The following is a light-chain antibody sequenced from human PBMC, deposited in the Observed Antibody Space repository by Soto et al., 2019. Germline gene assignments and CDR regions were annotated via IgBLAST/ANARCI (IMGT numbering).Light chain of an antibody. V-gene: IGKV1-39*01. CDR1: QSISSY. CDR3: QPSYSTPLT. CDR2: AAS. Sequence: DIQMTQSPSSLSASVGDRVTITCRASQSISSYLNWYQQKPGKAPKLLIYAASSLQSGVPSRFSGSGSGTDFTLTISSLQPEDFATYYCQPSYSTPLTFGQGTK. J-gene: IGKJ2*01.